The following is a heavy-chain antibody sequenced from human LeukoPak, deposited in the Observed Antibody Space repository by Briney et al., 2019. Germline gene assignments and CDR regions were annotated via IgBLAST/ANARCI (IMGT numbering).Heavy chain of an antibody. CDR1: GGTFSSYA. J-gene: IGHJ4*02. CDR2: INPNSSDT. CDR3: ARDLASTPYWELDY. Sequence: ASVKVSCKASGGTFSSYAISWVRQAPGQGLEWMGRINPNSSDTNYAQDFQGRVTMTRDTSITTAQMELSRLESDDTAVYYCARDLASTPYWELDYWGQGTLLTVSS. D-gene: IGHD1-26*01. V-gene: IGHV1-2*06.